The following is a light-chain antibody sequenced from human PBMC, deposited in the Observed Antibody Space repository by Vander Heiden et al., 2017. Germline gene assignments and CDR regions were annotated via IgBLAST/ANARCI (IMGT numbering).Light chain of an antibody. V-gene: IGKV1-39*01. CDR1: QGISSY. J-gene: IGKJ4*01. CDR2: GAS. Sequence: DIQMTQSPSSLSASIGDRVTITCRASQGISSYLNWFQQKPGKAPKLLIYGASNLQSGVPSRFSGSGSGTDFTLTISSLQPEDFATYFCQQSFRGPLTFGGGTKVEIK. CDR3: QQSFRGPLT.